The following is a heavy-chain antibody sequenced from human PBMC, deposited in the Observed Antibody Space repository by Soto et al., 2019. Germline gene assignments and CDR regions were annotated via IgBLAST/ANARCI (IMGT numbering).Heavy chain of an antibody. CDR2: IIPIFGTA. J-gene: IGHJ6*02. CDR1: GCTFSSYA. D-gene: IGHD6-13*01. CDR3: ARVGNSSSLYYYYYGMDV. Sequence: SVKVSCKASGCTFSSYAISWVRQAPGQGLEWMGGIIPIFGTANYAQKFQGRVTITADESTSTAYMELSSLRSEDTAVYYCARVGNSSSLYYYYYGMDVWGQGTTVTVSS. V-gene: IGHV1-69*13.